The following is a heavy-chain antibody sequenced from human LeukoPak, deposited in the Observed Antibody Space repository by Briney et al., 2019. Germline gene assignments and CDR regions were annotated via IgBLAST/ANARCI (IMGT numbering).Heavy chain of an antibody. CDR2: ISSSSSYI. Sequence: PGGSLRLSCAASGFTFNKYSMNWVRQAPGKGLEWVSSISSSSSYIYYADSVKGRFTISRDNAKNSLYLQMNSLRAEDTAVYYCARPYSSSSYGMDVWGQGTTVTVSS. V-gene: IGHV3-21*01. D-gene: IGHD6-13*01. CDR3: ARPYSSSSYGMDV. J-gene: IGHJ6*02. CDR1: GFTFNKYS.